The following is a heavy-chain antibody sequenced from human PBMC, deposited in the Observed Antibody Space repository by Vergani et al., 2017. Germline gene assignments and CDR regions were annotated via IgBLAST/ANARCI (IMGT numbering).Heavy chain of an antibody. Sequence: ELQLLEPGGGWVQPGGSLRLSCAAFGLTFSTYALSWVRQAPGKGLEWVSAIGGRGGRKYDADSVKGRFTISRDNTKNTLYLQRNSLRAEDTAVYYCAKSVSRLPAAIWRGWDYWGQGTLVTVSS. CDR2: IGGRGGRK. D-gene: IGHD2-2*01. J-gene: IGHJ4*02. V-gene: IGHV3-23*01. CDR1: GLTFSTYA. CDR3: AKSVSRLPAAIWRGWDY.